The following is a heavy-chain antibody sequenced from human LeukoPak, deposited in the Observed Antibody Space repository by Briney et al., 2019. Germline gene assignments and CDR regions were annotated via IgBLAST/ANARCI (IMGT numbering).Heavy chain of an antibody. CDR1: GGSISSGGYS. V-gene: IGHV4-30-2*01. Sequence: SETLSLTCAVSGGSISSGGYSWSWPRQPPGRGLEWIGYIYHSGSTYYNPSLKSRVTISVERTTTQFSLKLSSVTAADTAVYYCAREGYGVDVWGQGTTVTVSS. CDR2: IYHSGST. J-gene: IGHJ6*02. CDR3: AREGYGVDV.